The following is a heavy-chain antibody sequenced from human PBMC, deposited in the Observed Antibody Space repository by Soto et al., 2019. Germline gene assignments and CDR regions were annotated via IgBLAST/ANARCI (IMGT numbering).Heavy chain of an antibody. CDR3: ARGYCSSTSCFRPNAFEI. V-gene: IGHV1-69*02. CDR1: GGTFSSYT. CDR2: IIPILGIA. D-gene: IGHD2-2*01. J-gene: IGHJ3*02. Sequence: SVKVSCKASGGTFSSYTISWVRQAPGQGLEWMGRIIPILGIANYAQKFQGRVTITADKSTSTAYMELSSLRSEDTAVYYCARGYCSSTSCFRPNAFEILGQGTIVTVSS.